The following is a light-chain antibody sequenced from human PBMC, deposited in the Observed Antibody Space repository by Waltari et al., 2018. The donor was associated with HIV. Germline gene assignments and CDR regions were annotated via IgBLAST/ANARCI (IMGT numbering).Light chain of an antibody. CDR2: EVN. V-gene: IGLV2-23*02. Sequence: QSALTQPASVSGSPGQSITISCTGTSRDVGDYNYVSWYQQHPGQAPKRMIYEVNKRPAGVSNRFSGSKSGNTASLTISGLQAEDEADYYCCSYAGSSTVVFGGGTKLTVL. CDR3: CSYAGSSTVV. CDR1: SRDVGDYNY. J-gene: IGLJ2*01.